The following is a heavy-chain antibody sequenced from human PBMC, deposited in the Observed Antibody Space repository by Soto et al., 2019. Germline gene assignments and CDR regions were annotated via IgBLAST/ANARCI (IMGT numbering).Heavy chain of an antibody. CDR2: ISSSSSYI. Sequence: GESLKISCAASGFTFSSYSMNWVRQAPGKGLEWVSSISSSSSYIYYADSVKGRFTISRDNAKNSLYLQMNSLRADDTAVYYCARDEGRDLYYFDYWGQGTLVTVSS. CDR3: ARDEGRDLYYFDY. CDR1: GFTFSSYS. J-gene: IGHJ4*02. V-gene: IGHV3-21*01.